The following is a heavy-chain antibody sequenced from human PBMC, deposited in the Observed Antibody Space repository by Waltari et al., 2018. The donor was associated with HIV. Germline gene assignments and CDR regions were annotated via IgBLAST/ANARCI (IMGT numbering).Heavy chain of an antibody. CDR2: MNPNSGGT. J-gene: IGHJ5*02. CDR1: GYTFTAYY. Sequence: QVQLVQSGAEVKKPAASVKVYCKASGYTFTAYYIHWVRQAPGQGLEWMGWMNPNSGGTNYPQKFKGRVTMTRDTSIKTAYLQLSGLTSDDTALYWCSRGGTILTGYYPSGVSWGQGTPVTVSS. CDR3: SRGGTILTGYYPSGVS. D-gene: IGHD3-9*01. V-gene: IGHV1-2*02.